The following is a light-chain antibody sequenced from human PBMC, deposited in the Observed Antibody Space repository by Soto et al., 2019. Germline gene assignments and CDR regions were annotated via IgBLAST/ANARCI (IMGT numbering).Light chain of an antibody. Sequence: IVLTQSPGTLSLSVGESVTLSCSASQSVSSYLAWYQQTPGQAPRLLIYDTSNRATGTPDRFSGSGSGTDFTLTISRLEPEDFTVYYCQQYGSSPLTFGGGTTVEIK. J-gene: IGKJ4*01. CDR3: QQYGSSPLT. CDR2: DTS. CDR1: QSVSSY. V-gene: IGKV3-20*01.